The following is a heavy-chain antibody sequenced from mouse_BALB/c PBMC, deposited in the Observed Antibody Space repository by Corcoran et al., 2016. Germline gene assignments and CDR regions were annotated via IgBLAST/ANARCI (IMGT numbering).Heavy chain of an antibody. D-gene: IGHD1-1*01. J-gene: IGHJ4*01. Sequence: QIQLVQSGPELKKPGETVKISCKASGYTFTNYGMNWVKQAPGKGLKWMGWINTYSGEPTYADDFKGRFAFSLEISASTAYLQINNLKNEDTATYFCAITTEGADYYAMDYWGQGTSVTVSS. CDR2: INTYSGEP. CDR1: GYTFTNYG. CDR3: AITTEGADYYAMDY. V-gene: IGHV9-3-1*01.